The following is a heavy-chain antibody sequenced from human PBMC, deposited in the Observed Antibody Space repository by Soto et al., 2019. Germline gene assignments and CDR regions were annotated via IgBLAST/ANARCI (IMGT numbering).Heavy chain of an antibody. D-gene: IGHD2-15*01. Sequence: SGPTLANPTQTLTLNCTFSGFPLRTSGMYVSWIRQPPGKALEWRARIDWDDDKYYSTSLKTRLTISKDTSKNQVVLTMTNMDPVDTATYYCARMTPSSAFDIWGQGTMVTVSS. CDR2: IDWDDDK. V-gene: IGHV2-70*11. CDR1: GFPLRTSGMY. J-gene: IGHJ3*02. CDR3: ARMTPSSAFDI.